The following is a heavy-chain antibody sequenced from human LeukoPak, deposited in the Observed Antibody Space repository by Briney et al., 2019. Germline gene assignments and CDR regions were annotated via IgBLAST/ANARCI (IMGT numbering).Heavy chain of an antibody. V-gene: IGHV5-51*01. J-gene: IGHJ5*02. CDR3: ARQDESGYCSGGSCPYWFDP. Sequence: GESLKISCKGSGYSFTSYWIGWVRQMPGKGLEWMGIIYPGDSDTRYSPSFQGQVTISADKSISTAYLQWSSLKASDIAMYYCARQDESGYCSGGSCPYWFDPWGQGTLVTVSS. CDR1: GYSFTSYW. CDR2: IYPGDSDT. D-gene: IGHD2-15*01.